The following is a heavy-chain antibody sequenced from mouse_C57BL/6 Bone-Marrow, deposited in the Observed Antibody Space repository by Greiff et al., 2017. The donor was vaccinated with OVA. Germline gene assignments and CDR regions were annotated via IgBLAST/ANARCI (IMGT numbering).Heavy chain of an antibody. J-gene: IGHJ2*01. CDR3: ARGGITTVVGFDY. CDR1: GYTFTSYG. D-gene: IGHD1-1*01. Sequence: QVQLKESGAELARPGASVKLSCKASGYTFTSYGISWVKQRTGQGLEWIGEIYPRSGNTYYNEKFKGKATLTADKSSSTAYMELRSLTSEDSAVYFCARGGITTVVGFDYWGQGTTLTVSS. CDR2: IYPRSGNT. V-gene: IGHV1-81*01.